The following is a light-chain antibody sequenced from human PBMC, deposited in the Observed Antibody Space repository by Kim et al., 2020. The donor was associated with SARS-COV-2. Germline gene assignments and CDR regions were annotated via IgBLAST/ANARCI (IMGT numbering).Light chain of an antibody. Sequence: DIQMTQSPSSLSASVGDRVTITCRASQTIGIYLNWYQQKPGKAPKLLIYAASTLQNGAPSRFSGSGSGTDFALTITSLQPADFATYYCQQSFIPPPSFGGGTKVDIK. CDR2: AAS. J-gene: IGKJ4*01. CDR3: QQSFIPPPS. CDR1: QTIGIY. V-gene: IGKV1-39*01.